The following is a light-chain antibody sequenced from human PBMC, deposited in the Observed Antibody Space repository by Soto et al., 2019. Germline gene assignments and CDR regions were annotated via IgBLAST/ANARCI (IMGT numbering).Light chain of an antibody. J-gene: IGKJ1*01. CDR2: AAS. CDR1: QSISSY. CDR3: QQSYRTSVT. V-gene: IGKV1-39*01. Sequence: DIPMTQSPSSLSASVGDRVTITCRASQSISSYLNWYQQKPGKAPKLLIYAASSLQSGVPSRFSGSGSGTDFTLTISSLQPEDFATYYCQQSYRTSVTFGQGTKVEIK.